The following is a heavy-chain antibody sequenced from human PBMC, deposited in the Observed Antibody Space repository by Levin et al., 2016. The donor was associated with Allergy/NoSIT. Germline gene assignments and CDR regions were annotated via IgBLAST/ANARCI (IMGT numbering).Heavy chain of an antibody. CDR3: ARDCSSTSCYWYYYYYYGMDV. CDR2: IKQDGSEK. Sequence: GGSLRLSCAASGFTFSSYWMSWVRQAPGKGLEWVANIKQDGSEKYYVDSVKGRFTISRDNAKNSLYLQMNSLRAEDTAVYYCARDCSSTSCYWYYYYYYGMDVWGQGTTVTVSS. CDR1: GFTFSSYW. V-gene: IGHV3-7*01. J-gene: IGHJ6*02. D-gene: IGHD2-2*01.